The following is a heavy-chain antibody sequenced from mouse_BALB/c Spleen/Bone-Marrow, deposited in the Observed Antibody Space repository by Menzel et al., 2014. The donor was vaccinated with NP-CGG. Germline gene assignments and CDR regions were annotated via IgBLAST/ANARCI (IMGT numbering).Heavy chain of an antibody. CDR3: ARWYYGSGFAY. Sequence: EVKLMESGGGLVRPGGSLKLSCAASGFTFSSYAMSWVRQTPEKRLEWVASISSGGSTYYPDSVKGRFTISRDNARNILYLQKSSLRSEDTAMYYCARWYYGSGFAYWGQGTLVTVSA. V-gene: IGHV5-6-5*01. CDR1: GFTFSSYA. J-gene: IGHJ3*01. D-gene: IGHD1-1*01. CDR2: ISSGGST.